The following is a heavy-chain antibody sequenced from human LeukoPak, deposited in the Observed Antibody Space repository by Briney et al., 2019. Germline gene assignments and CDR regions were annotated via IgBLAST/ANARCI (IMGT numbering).Heavy chain of an antibody. D-gene: IGHD6-19*01. Sequence: SETLSLTCTVSGGSVSSGSYYWSWIRQPPGKGLEWIGYIYYSGSTNYNPSLKSRVTISVDTSKNQFSLKLSSVTAADTAVYYCARSEQWLVPFDYWGQGTLVTVSS. J-gene: IGHJ4*02. CDR1: GGSVSSGSYY. V-gene: IGHV4-61*01. CDR2: IYYSGST. CDR3: ARSEQWLVPFDY.